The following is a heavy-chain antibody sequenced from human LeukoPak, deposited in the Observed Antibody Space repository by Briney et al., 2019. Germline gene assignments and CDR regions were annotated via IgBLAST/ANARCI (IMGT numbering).Heavy chain of an antibody. D-gene: IGHD3-10*01. Sequence: SETLSLTCTVSGGSISSSSYYWGWIRQPPGKGLEWIGSIYYSGSTYYNPSLKSRVTISVDTSKNQFSLKLSSVTAADTAVYYCAREGSMRGWFRELSESFDYWGQGTLVTVSS. CDR2: IYYSGST. J-gene: IGHJ4*02. CDR1: GGSISSSSYY. V-gene: IGHV4-39*01. CDR3: AREGSMRGWFRELSESFDY.